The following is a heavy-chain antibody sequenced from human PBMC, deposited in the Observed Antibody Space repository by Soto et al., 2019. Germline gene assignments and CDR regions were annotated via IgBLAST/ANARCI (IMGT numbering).Heavy chain of an antibody. J-gene: IGHJ5*02. CDR2: IYYNGNS. D-gene: IGHD6-13*01. Sequence: SETLSLTCTVSGGSISSYYCSWIRQPPGKGLEWIGYIYYNGNSKYNPSLKNRVTISLDTSKKQLSLKLSSVTAADTAVYYCARDAPPHSSSWDAGNNWFDPWGQGTLVT. CDR3: ARDAPPHSSSWDAGNNWFDP. CDR1: GGSISSYY. V-gene: IGHV4-59*01.